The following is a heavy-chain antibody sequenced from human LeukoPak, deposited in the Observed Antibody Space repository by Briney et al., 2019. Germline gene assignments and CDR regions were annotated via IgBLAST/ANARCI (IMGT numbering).Heavy chain of an antibody. V-gene: IGHV1-69*01. CDR3: ASGNRYSGYDVSRAFDI. CDR1: GGTFSSYA. J-gene: IGHJ3*02. Sequence: SVKVSCKASGGTFSSYAISWVRQAPGQGLEWMGGIIPIFGTANYAQKSQGRVTITADESTSTAYMELSSLRSEDTAVYYCASGNRYSGYDVSRAFDIWGQGTMVTVSS. D-gene: IGHD5-12*01. CDR2: IIPIFGTA.